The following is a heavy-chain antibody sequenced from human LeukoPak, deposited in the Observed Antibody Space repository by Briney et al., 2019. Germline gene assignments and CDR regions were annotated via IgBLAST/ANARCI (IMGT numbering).Heavy chain of an antibody. CDR3: AKDPEVGELDWFDP. CDR2: IRYDGSNK. Sequence: GGSLRLSCAASRFTFSSYGMHWVRQAPGKGLEWVAFIRYDGSNKYYADSVKGRFTISRDNSKNTLYLQMNSLRAEDTAVYYCAKDPEVGELDWFDPWGQGTLVTVSS. J-gene: IGHJ5*02. D-gene: IGHD3-10*01. CDR1: RFTFSSYG. V-gene: IGHV3-30*02.